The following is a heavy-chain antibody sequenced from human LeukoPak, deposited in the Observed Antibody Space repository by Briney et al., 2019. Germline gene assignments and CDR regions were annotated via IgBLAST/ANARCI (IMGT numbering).Heavy chain of an antibody. Sequence: PSETLSLTCTVSGGSVSSNGYFWNWIRQPPGKGLEWIGYIYYSASTNYNPSLKSRVTISVDTSKNQFSLKLSSVTAADTAVYFCARGSRGYSYGWGQGTLVTVSS. V-gene: IGHV4-61*08. CDR1: GGSVSSNGYF. J-gene: IGHJ4*02. CDR3: ARGSRGYSYG. CDR2: IYYSAST. D-gene: IGHD5-18*01.